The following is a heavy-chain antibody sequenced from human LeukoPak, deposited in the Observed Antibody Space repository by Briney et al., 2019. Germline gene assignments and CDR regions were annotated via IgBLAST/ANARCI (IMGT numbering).Heavy chain of an antibody. CDR1: GFTFSSYS. V-gene: IGHV3-21*01. D-gene: IGHD6-13*01. J-gene: IGHJ4*02. CDR3: ARGVAAAGTDY. Sequence: GGSLRLSCAASGFTFSSYSMNWVRQAPGKGLEWVSSISSSSSYIYYADSVKGRFTISRDNAKNSLYLQMNSLRAEDTAVYYCARGVAAAGTDYWGQGTQVTVSS. CDR2: ISSSSSYI.